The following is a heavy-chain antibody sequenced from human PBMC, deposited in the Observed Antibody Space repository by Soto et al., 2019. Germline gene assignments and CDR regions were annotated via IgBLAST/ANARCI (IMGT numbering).Heavy chain of an antibody. Sequence: QVQVVQSGVEVRRPGSSVKVSCKASGDTFKNCVISWVRQAPGQGLEWMGGIIPLFGTTDFAQRFQGRLTITTDESTTTAYMEMSRLRSEYTATDYCAAELGFGKLSVVWGQGTTVIVSS. D-gene: IGHD3-10*01. V-gene: IGHV1-69*01. CDR2: IIPLFGTT. CDR3: AAELGFGKLSVV. J-gene: IGHJ6*02. CDR1: GDTFKNCV.